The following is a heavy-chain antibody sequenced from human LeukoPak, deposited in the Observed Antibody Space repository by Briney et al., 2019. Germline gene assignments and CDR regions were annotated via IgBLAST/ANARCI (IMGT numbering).Heavy chain of an antibody. CDR1: GFSFSSYA. J-gene: IGHJ1*01. CDR3: ARGYCGGDCYGD. CDR2: IDSSSSHI. D-gene: IGHD2-21*02. Sequence: GGSLRLSCAASGFSFSSYAMNWVRQAPGKGLEWVSSIDSSSSHIYYADSVKGRFTISRDNTKSSLYLQMNSLRAEVMAVYYCARGYCGGDCYGDWGQGTLVTVPS. V-gene: IGHV3-21*01.